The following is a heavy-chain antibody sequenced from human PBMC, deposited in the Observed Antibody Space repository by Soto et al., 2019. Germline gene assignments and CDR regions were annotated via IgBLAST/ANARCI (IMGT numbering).Heavy chain of an antibody. D-gene: IGHD4-17*01. CDR1: GGSVSDKTYY. J-gene: IGHJ4*02. Sequence: SETLSLTCSVSGGSVSDKTYYWSWIRQPPGKRLEWIGYVYYSGTTNYNPSLKSRVTISVDLSKNRFSLRLSSVTTADAALYYCARTTAVPNTLRSRYFFDYWGQGTLVTVSS. CDR3: ARTTAVPNTLRSRYFFDY. CDR2: VYYSGTT. V-gene: IGHV4-61*01.